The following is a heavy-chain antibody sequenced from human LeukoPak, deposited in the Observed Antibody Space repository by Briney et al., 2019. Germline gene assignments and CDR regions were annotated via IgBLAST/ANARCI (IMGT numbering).Heavy chain of an antibody. J-gene: IGHJ4*02. Sequence: PGGSLRLSCAASGFTFSSYAMSWVRQAPGKGLEWVSAISGSGGSTYYADSVKGRFTISRDNSKNTLYLQMNSLRAEDTAVYYCAKDLAVAGMVRGALFDYWGQGTLVTVSS. D-gene: IGHD3-10*01. V-gene: IGHV3-23*01. CDR2: ISGSGGST. CDR3: AKDLAVAGMVRGALFDY. CDR1: GFTFSSYA.